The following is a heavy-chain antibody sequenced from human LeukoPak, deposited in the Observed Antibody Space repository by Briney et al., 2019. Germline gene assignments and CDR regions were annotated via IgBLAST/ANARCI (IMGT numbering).Heavy chain of an antibody. J-gene: IGHJ6*03. V-gene: IGHV4-59*08. CDR1: GASVKSDY. D-gene: IGHD3-16*01. CDR3: ARGGYYYLDV. CDR2: VYYSGST. Sequence: PSETLSLTCSVSGASVKSDYWSWIRQSPGKGLEWIANVYYSGSTNYNPSLKSRVTISVDASKNQISLKLSSVTAADTAVYYCARGGYYYLDVWGKGTTVTVSS.